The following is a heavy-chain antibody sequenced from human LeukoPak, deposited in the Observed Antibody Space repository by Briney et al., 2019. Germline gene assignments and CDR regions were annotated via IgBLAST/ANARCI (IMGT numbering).Heavy chain of an antibody. D-gene: IGHD2-2*02. V-gene: IGHV3-20*04. CDR3: PRCSRSSTDCYSAFDI. Sequence: GGSLRLSCEATGFTFDDYGMSWVRQSTGKGLEWVSAITNWNGGSTGYADSVRGRFTISRDNAKNSLYLQMNSLRAEDTALYYCPRCSRSSTDCYSAFDIWGQGTMVTVSS. CDR1: GFTFDDYG. CDR2: ITNWNGGST. J-gene: IGHJ3*02.